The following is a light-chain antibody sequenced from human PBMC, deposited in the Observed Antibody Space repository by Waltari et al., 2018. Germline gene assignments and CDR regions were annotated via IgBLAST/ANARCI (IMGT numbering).Light chain of an antibody. Sequence: VTISCTGTSSDVGGYNYVSWYQQHPGKAPKLMIYEVSKRPSGVPDRFSGSKSGNTASLTVSGLQAEDEADYYCSSYAGSNNLIFGGGTKLTVL. J-gene: IGLJ2*01. V-gene: IGLV2-8*01. CDR1: SSDVGGYNY. CDR2: EVS. CDR3: SSYAGSNNLI.